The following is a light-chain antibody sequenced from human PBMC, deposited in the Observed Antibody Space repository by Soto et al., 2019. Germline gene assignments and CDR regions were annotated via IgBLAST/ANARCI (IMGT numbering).Light chain of an antibody. V-gene: IGKV1-39*01. Sequence: DIQITQSPSSLSASVGGRVTITCPARPNISSHLNWEQQKPGKAPKLLIYAASSLQSGVPSRFSGSGSGTDFTLTISSLQPEDFATYYCQQSYSTPRTFGQGTKVEIK. CDR2: AAS. CDR1: PNISSH. J-gene: IGKJ1*01. CDR3: QQSYSTPRT.